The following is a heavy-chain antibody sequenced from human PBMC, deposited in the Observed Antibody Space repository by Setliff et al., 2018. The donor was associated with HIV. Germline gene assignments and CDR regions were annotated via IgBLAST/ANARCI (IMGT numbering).Heavy chain of an antibody. CDR1: GYMILGYK. Sequence: GASVKVSCKAIGYMILGYKMNWVRQAPGQGLEWIGRISPNNGAAEYAPKFQGRVIMTLDTSISTAYLEIPRLTSDDAAVYYCARPRVFDSFDVWGQGTMVT. CDR3: ARPRVFDSFDV. V-gene: IGHV1-2*06. CDR2: ISPNNGAA. J-gene: IGHJ3*01.